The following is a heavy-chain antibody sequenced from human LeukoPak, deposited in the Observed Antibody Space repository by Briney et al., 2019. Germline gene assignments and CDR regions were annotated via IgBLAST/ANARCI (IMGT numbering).Heavy chain of an antibody. D-gene: IGHD3-10*01. CDR3: ARIFRPYEFGEGGSFDY. Sequence: PGGSRRLSCAASGFTVSSNYMSWVRQAPGKGLEWVSVIYSGGSTYYADSVKGRFTISRDNSKNTLYLQMNGLRAEDTAVYYCARIFRPYEFGEGGSFDYWGQGTLVTVSS. CDR1: GFTVSSNY. CDR2: IYSGGST. J-gene: IGHJ4*02. V-gene: IGHV3-66*02.